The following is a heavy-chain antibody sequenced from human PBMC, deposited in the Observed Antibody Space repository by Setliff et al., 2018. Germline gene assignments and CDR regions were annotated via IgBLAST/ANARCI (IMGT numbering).Heavy chain of an antibody. D-gene: IGHD3-10*01. Sequence: PGGSLRLSCAASGFTFSSYSMNWVRQAPGKGLEWVSYISSSSSTIYYADSVKGRFTISGDNSKNTLYLQMNSLRAEDTAVYYCAKNGFGVVALGVNNWFDPWGQGTLVTVSS. CDR2: ISSSSSTI. CDR3: AKNGFGVVALGVNNWFDP. V-gene: IGHV3-48*01. J-gene: IGHJ5*02. CDR1: GFTFSSYS.